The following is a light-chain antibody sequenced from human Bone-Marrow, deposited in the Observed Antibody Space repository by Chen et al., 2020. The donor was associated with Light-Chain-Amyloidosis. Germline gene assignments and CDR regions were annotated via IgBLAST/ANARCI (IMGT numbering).Light chain of an antibody. CDR1: SGSIATNY. Sequence: NFMLTQPHSVSESPGKTVIISCTRSSGSIATNYVQWYQQRPGSSPTTVSDEDDQRPSGVPDRFSGSIDRSSNSASLTISGLKTEDEADYYCQSYQGSSQGVFGGGTKLTVL. V-gene: IGLV6-57*01. J-gene: IGLJ3*02. CDR3: QSYQGSSQGV. CDR2: EDD.